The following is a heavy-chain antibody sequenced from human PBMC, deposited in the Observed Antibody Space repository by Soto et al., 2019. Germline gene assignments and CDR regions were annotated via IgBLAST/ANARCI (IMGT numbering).Heavy chain of an antibody. J-gene: IGHJ3*02. CDR1: GYTFSSYT. V-gene: IGHV1-69*02. Sequence: SVKVSCKASGYTFSSYTISWVRQAPGQGLEWMGRIIPILGIANYAQKFQGRVTITADKSTSTAYMELSSLRSEDTAVYYCARGYCSSTSCFRPNAFDIWGQGTMVTVSS. D-gene: IGHD2-2*01. CDR3: ARGYCSSTSCFRPNAFDI. CDR2: IIPILGIA.